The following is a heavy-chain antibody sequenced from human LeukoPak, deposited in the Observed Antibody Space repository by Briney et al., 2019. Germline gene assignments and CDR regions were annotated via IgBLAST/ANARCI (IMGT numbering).Heavy chain of an antibody. CDR3: ATSLGPLTEY. CDR2: IKQDGSER. D-gene: IGHD7-27*01. Sequence: PGGSLRLSCAASEFTFSSYWMSWVRQAPGKGLEWVANIKQDGSERNYVDSVKGRFTISRDNAKNSLYLQMNSLRAEDTAVYYCATSLGPLTEYWGQGTLVTVSS. J-gene: IGHJ4*02. CDR1: EFTFSSYW. V-gene: IGHV3-7*01.